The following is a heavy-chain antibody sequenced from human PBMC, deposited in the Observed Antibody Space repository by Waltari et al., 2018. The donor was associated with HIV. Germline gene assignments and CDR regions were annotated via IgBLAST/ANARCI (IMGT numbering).Heavy chain of an antibody. D-gene: IGHD3-22*01. CDR2: IGGGGGST. Sequence: EVQLVESGGGLVQPGGSLRLSCVASGFTFTNYAMNWVGQAPGKRLEVVSAIGGGGGSTYYADSVKGRFTISRDNSKNTLYLQINSLRAEDTALYYCAKDDSTGSSGYYPFHYWGQGTLITVSS. CDR1: GFTFTNYA. CDR3: AKDDSTGSSGYYPFHY. V-gene: IGHV3-23*04. J-gene: IGHJ4*02.